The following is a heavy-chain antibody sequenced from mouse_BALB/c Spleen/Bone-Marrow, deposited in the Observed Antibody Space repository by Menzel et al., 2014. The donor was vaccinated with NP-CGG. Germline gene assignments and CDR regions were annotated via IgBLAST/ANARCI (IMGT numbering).Heavy chain of an antibody. CDR3: ATYDGYCFVY. J-gene: IGHJ2*01. CDR2: ISYSGNT. D-gene: IGHD2-3*01. Sequence: EVKLVESGPSLVKPSQTLSLTCSVTGDSITSGYWNWIRKFPGNKLEYMGYISYSGNTYYNPSLKSRISITRDTSKNQYYLQLNSVTAEDTATYYCATYDGYCFVYWGQGTTLTVSS. V-gene: IGHV3-8*02. CDR1: GDSITSGY.